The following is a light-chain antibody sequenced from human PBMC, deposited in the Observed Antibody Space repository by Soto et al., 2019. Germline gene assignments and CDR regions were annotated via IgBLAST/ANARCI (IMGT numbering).Light chain of an antibody. Sequence: QSVLTQPRSVSGSPGQSVTISCTGTSSDVGGSNYVYWYEQHQVKAPKLMIYDVSKRPSGVPDRFSGSNSGNTASLPISGLQADDEADYYCCSYAGSDTGVFGSGTKLTVL. CDR1: SSDVGGSNY. J-gene: IGLJ1*01. CDR3: CSYAGSDTGV. CDR2: DVS. V-gene: IGLV2-11*01.